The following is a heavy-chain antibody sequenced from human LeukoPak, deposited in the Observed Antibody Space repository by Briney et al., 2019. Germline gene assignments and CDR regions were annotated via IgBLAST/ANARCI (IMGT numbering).Heavy chain of an antibody. J-gene: IGHJ4*02. D-gene: IGHD4-11*01. CDR2: INPSGGST. CDR1: GYTFTSYY. CDR3: ANGFHDYSNYGPFFDY. Sequence: ASVKVSCKASGYTFTSYYMHWVRQAPGQGLEWMGIINPSGGSTSYAQKFQGRVTMTRDTSTSTVYMELSSLRSEDTAVYYCANGFHDYSNYGPFFDYWGQGTLVTVSS. V-gene: IGHV1-46*01.